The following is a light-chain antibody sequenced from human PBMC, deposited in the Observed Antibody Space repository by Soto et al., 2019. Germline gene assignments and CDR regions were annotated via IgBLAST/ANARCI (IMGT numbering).Light chain of an antibody. CDR3: QQYSSYWT. CDR1: QSISSW. Sequence: DIQMTQSPSTLSATAGDRVTITCRASQSISSWLAWYQHKPGKAPKLLIYDASNLDSGVPFRFSGSGFGTEFTLTISSLQPDDSATYYCQQYSSYWTFGQGTKVDIK. CDR2: DAS. J-gene: IGKJ1*01. V-gene: IGKV1-5*01.